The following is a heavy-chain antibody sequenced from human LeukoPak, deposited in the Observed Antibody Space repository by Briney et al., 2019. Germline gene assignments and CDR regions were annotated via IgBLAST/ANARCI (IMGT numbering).Heavy chain of an antibody. J-gene: IGHJ4*02. CDR2: ISGSGGST. Sequence: PGGSLRLSCAASGCTFSSYAMSWVRQAPGKGLEWVSAISGSGGSTYYADSVKGRFTISRDNSKNTLYLQMNSQRAEDTAVYYCAKDSPIVGATAHSDDYWGQGTLVTVAS. CDR3: AKDSPIVGATAHSDDY. CDR1: GCTFSSYA. V-gene: IGHV3-23*01. D-gene: IGHD1-26*01.